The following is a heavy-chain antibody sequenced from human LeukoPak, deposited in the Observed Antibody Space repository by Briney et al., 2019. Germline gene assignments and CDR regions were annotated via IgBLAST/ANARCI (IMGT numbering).Heavy chain of an antibody. Sequence: GGSLRLSCIASGFTFRSYSMNWVRQAPGKGLEWVSYISSTSGTIYYADSMKGRFTISRDNAKNSLYLQMNGLRAEDTAVYYCARELVVPAAISSYDAFDIWGQGTMVTVSS. CDR3: ARELVVPAAISSYDAFDI. J-gene: IGHJ3*02. CDR1: GFTFRSYS. V-gene: IGHV3-48*04. CDR2: ISSTSGTI. D-gene: IGHD2-2*01.